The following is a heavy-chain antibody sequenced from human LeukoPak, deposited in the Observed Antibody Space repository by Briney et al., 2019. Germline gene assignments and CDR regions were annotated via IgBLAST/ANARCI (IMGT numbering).Heavy chain of an antibody. CDR2: ISAYNGNT. CDR1: GYTFNIYG. CDR3: ARGGYSYGYMGYFDY. J-gene: IGHJ4*02. D-gene: IGHD5-18*01. V-gene: IGHV1-18*01. Sequence: ASVKVSCTASGYTFNIYGIGWVRQAPGQGLEWMGWISAYNGNTNYAQKLQGRVTMTTDTSTSTAYMELRSLRSDDTAVYYCARGGYSYGYMGYFDYWGQGTLVTVSS.